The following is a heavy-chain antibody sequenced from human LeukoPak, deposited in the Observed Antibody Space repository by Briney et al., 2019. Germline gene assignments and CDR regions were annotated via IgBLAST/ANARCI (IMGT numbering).Heavy chain of an antibody. CDR1: GGSMSNYH. CDR2: IYTNGHT. V-gene: IGHV4-4*07. D-gene: IGHD3-22*01. J-gene: IGHJ4*02. Sequence: SETLSLSCTVSGGSMSNYHWTWIRQPPGEGLEWIGRIYTNGHTNYSPSLRSRVTMSVDTSKDQFSLKVRFVTAADTAAYFCARDHVVVGRTTSFFDYWGQGLLVTVSS. CDR3: ARDHVVVGRTTSFFDY.